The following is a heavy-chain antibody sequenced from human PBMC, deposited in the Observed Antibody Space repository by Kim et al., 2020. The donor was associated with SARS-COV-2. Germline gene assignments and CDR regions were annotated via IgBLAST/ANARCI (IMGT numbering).Heavy chain of an antibody. V-gene: IGHV3-20*01. CDR3: ARGLFDYDSSGYYFHAFDI. CDR1: GFTFDDYG. J-gene: IGHJ3*02. Sequence: GGSLRLSCAASGFTFDDYGMSWVRQAPGKGLEWVSGINWNGGSTGYADSVKGRFTISRDNAKNSLYLQMNSLRAEDTALYHCARGLFDYDSSGYYFHAFDIWGQGTMVTVSS. CDR2: INWNGGST. D-gene: IGHD3-22*01.